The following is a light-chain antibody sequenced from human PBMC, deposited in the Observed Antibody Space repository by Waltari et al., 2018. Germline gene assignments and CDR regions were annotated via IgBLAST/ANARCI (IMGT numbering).Light chain of an antibody. Sequence: TCRASQDITNHLAWFQQKPGKAPKRLIYGASSLQSGVPSRFSGSGSGTEFTLTISGLQPEDFGSYYCLQYFKYPGAFGGGTKVEIK. CDR1: QDITNH. CDR3: LQYFKYPGA. CDR2: GAS. V-gene: IGKV1-17*03. J-gene: IGKJ4*01.